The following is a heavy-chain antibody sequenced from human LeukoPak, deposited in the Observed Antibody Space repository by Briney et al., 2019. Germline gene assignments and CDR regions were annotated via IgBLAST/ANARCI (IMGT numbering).Heavy chain of an antibody. D-gene: IGHD1-26*01. CDR2: INGNGDMT. CDR1: GFTFDDYG. J-gene: IGHJ4*02. V-gene: IGHV3-20*04. Sequence: GGSLRLSCAASGFTFDDYGMTWVRQAPGKGLEWVAGINGNGDMTGYADSVKGRFTISRDNAKNSLYLQMNSLGADDTALYYCASGNSGSYYGGDSWGQGTLVTVSS. CDR3: ASGNSGSYYGGDS.